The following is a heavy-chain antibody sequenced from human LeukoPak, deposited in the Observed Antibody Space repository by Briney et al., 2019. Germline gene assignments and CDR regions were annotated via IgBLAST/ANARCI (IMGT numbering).Heavy chain of an antibody. CDR2: MNPNSGNT. CDR1: GYTFTSYD. V-gene: IGHV1-8*01. D-gene: IGHD3-3*01. Sequence: ASVKVSCKASGYTFTSYDINWVRQATGQGLGWMGWMNPNSGNTGYAQKFQGRVTMTTDTSTSTAYMELRSLRSDDTAVYYCAREYDFWSGYFGYWGQGTLVTVSS. CDR3: AREYDFWSGYFGY. J-gene: IGHJ4*02.